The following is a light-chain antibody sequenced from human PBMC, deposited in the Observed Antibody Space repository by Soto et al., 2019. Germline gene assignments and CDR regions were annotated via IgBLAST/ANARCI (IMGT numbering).Light chain of an antibody. J-gene: IGKJ2*01. V-gene: IGKV3-20*01. CDR1: QSVSSSY. CDR3: QQCGSSPIT. CDR2: GAS. Sequence: EIVLTQSPGTLSLSPGERATLSCRASQSVSSSYLAWYQQKPGQAPRLLIYGASSRATGIPDRFSGSGSGTAFTLTISRLEPEDFAVYYCQQCGSSPITFGQGTKLEIK.